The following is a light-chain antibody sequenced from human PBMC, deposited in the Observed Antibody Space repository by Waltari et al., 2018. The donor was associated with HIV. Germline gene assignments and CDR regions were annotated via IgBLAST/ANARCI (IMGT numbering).Light chain of an antibody. V-gene: IGLV2-8*01. J-gene: IGLJ2*01. Sequence: QSALTQPPSASGSPGQSVTISCTGTSSDVGAYHYVPWFQQPPGKAPKLMIYDVTKRPSGVPDRFSGSKSGNTASLTVSGLQAEDEADYYCASHAGSKDVFGGGTRLTVL. CDR2: DVT. CDR1: SSDVGAYHY. CDR3: ASHAGSKDV.